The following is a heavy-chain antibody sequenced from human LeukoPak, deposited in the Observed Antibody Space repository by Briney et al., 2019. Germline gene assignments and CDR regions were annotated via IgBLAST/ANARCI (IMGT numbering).Heavy chain of an antibody. CDR1: GFTFTSYW. D-gene: IGHD3-9*01. J-gene: IGHJ3*02. CDR2: ISSDGSST. V-gene: IGHV3-74*01. CDR3: AKDIGDFDWLLWQGFDI. Sequence: GGSLRLSCAASGFTFTSYWMHWVRQAPGKGLVWVSRISSDGSSTSYADSVKGRFTISRDNAKNSLYLQMNSLRAEDTGFYYCAKDIGDFDWLLWQGFDIWGQGTRVTVSS.